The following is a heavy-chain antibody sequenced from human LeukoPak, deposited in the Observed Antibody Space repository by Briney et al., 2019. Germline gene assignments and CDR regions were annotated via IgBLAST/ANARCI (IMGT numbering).Heavy chain of an antibody. J-gene: IGHJ6*03. Sequence: GESLKISCKGSGYSFTSYWIGWVRQMPGKGLEWMGSIYPDDSDTRYNPSFEGRVTISADKSSSTAYLQWSSLKASDTGMYYCARGGNHDYYYYYMDVWGKGTTITVSS. CDR3: ARGGNHDYYYYYMDV. CDR2: IYPDDSDT. D-gene: IGHD1-14*01. CDR1: GYSFTSYW. V-gene: IGHV5-51*01.